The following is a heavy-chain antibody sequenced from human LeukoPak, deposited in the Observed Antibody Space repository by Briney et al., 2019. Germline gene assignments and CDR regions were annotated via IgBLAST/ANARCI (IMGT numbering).Heavy chain of an antibody. V-gene: IGHV4-39*01. J-gene: IGHJ6*02. Sequence: PSETLSLTCSVSGGSISSKNYYWAWIRQPPGKGLEWIGSVYFTGATNYSPPLQSRVTISGDTSKNQFSLKLSSVTAADTAVYYCARRFAGMDVWGQGTTVTVSS. CDR1: GGSISSKNYY. D-gene: IGHD3-16*01. CDR3: ARRFAGMDV. CDR2: VYFTGAT.